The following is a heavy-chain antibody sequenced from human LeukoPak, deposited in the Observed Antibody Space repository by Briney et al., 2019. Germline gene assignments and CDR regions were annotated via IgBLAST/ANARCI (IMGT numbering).Heavy chain of an antibody. CDR2: ISSSSSTI. V-gene: IGHV3-48*01. CDR3: ARMYSTYYYYMDV. D-gene: IGHD6-13*01. Sequence: PGGSLRLSCAASGFTFSSCSMNWVRQAPGKGLEWVSYISSSSSTIYYADSVKGRFTISRDNAKNSLYLQMNSLRAEDTAVYYCARMYSTYYYYMDVWGKGTTVTVSS. J-gene: IGHJ6*03. CDR1: GFTFSSCS.